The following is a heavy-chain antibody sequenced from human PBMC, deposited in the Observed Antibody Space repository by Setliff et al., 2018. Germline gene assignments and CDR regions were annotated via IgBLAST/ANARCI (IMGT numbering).Heavy chain of an antibody. J-gene: IGHJ4*02. V-gene: IGHV4-39*07. CDR3: ARSFSRREKFLLDY. CDR1: GGSISGSGHY. Sequence: SETLSLTCTVSGGSISGSGHYWGWIRQPPGKGLEWIGSIYYIGNTYYNPSLQSRVTISMDTSKNQFSLKVSSVTAADTAVYYCARSFSRREKFLLDYWGQGALVTVSS. CDR2: IYYIGNT.